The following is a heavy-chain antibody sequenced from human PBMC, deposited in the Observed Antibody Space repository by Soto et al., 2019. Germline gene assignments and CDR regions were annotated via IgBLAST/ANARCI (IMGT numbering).Heavy chain of an antibody. CDR3: AKDRRIAVAGRGGLDP. CDR1: GFTFSSYA. Sequence: EVQLLESGGGLVQPGGSLRLSCAASGFTFSSYAMSWVRQAPGKGLEWVSAISGSGGSTYYADSVKGRFTISRDNSKNTLYLQMNSLRAEDTAVYYCAKDRRIAVAGRGGLDPWGQGTLVTVSS. J-gene: IGHJ5*02. CDR2: ISGSGGST. D-gene: IGHD6-19*01. V-gene: IGHV3-23*01.